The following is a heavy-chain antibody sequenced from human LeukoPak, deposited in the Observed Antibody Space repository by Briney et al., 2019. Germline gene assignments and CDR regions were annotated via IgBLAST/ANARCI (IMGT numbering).Heavy chain of an antibody. V-gene: IGHV3-74*03. CDR1: GFTFSSYW. Sequence: GGSRRLSCGASGFTFSSYWMHWVRQAPGKGLVWVSSMSTDGSSTTYAESVRGRFTISRDNAKNTLYLQMNSLRAEDTAVYYCARGAHVLMVYAPFDYWGQGTLVTVSS. D-gene: IGHD2-8*01. J-gene: IGHJ4*02. CDR2: MSTDGSST. CDR3: ARGAHVLMVYAPFDY.